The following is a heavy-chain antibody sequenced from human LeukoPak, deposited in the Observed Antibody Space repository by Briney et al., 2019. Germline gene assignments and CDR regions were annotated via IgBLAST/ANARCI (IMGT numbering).Heavy chain of an antibody. V-gene: IGHV4-59*01. CDR1: GGSISNYY. J-gene: IGHJ4*02. D-gene: IGHD3-22*01. Sequence: SETLSLTCTASGGSISNYYWSWIRQPPGKGLEWIGYIYYSGSTNYNPSLKSRVTISVDTSKNQFSLKLSSVTAADTAVYYCARVSYFDSSGYYPNYLDYWGQGTLVTVSS. CDR3: ARVSYFDSSGYYPNYLDY. CDR2: IYYSGST.